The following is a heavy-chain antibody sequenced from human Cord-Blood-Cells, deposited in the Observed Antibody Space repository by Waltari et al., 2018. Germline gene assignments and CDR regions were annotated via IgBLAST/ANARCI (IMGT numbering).Heavy chain of an antibody. J-gene: IGHJ3*02. V-gene: IGHV1-8*03. D-gene: IGHD2-2*01. CDR3: ARVCSSTSCYAFDI. Sequence: QVQLVQSGAEVKKPGASVKVSCKASGYTFTSYDINWVRQATGQGLEWMGWMNPNSGNTGNAQKFQGRVTITRNTSISTAYMELSSLRSEDTAVYYWARVCSSTSCYAFDIWGQGTMVTVSS. CDR1: GYTFTSYD. CDR2: MNPNSGNT.